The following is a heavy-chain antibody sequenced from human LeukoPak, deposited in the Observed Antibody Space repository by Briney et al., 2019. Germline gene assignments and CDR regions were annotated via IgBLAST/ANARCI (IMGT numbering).Heavy chain of an antibody. CDR3: ASEGGQSGTMIVVDPYGMGV. V-gene: IGHV1-69*04. CDR1: GGTFSSYA. D-gene: IGHD3-22*01. CDR2: IIPILGIA. Sequence: GASVKVSCKASGGTFSSYAISWVRQAPGQGLEWMGRIIPILGIANYAQKFQGRVTITADKSTSTAYMELSSLRSEDTAVYYCASEGGQSGTMIVVDPYGMGVWGQGTTVTVSS. J-gene: IGHJ6*02.